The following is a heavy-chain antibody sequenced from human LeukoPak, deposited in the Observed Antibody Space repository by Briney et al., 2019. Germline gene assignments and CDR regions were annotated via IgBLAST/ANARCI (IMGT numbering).Heavy chain of an antibody. CDR3: ARDVPTVTYRGAGILDV. CDR2: IYHSGST. CDR1: GGSISSGGYY. D-gene: IGHD4-11*01. V-gene: IGHV4-30-2*01. Sequence: SETLSLTCTVSGGSISSGGYYWSWIRQPPGKGLEWIGYIYHSGSTYYNPSLKSRVTISVDTSKNQFSLKLSSVTAADTAVYYCARDVPTVTYRGAGILDVWGKGTTVTVSS. J-gene: IGHJ6*04.